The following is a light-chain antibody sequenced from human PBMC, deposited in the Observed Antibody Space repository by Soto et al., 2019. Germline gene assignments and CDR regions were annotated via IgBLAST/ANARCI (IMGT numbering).Light chain of an antibody. CDR3: QQYAGPTNP. CDR1: QIVAANY. CDR2: GAS. J-gene: IGKJ5*01. Sequence: SASQIVAANYLAWYQQKRCQAPRLLIYGASRSATGIPDRFSGGVSGTDFTLTISRLEPEDFAVYFCQQYAGPTNPFGQGTRPEIK. V-gene: IGKV3-20*01.